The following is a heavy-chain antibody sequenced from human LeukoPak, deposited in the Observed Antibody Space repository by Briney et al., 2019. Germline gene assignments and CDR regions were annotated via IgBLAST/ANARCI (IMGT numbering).Heavy chain of an antibody. J-gene: IGHJ6*04. V-gene: IGHV6-1*01. Sequence: SQTLSLTCAISGDSVSSNSAAWNWIRQSPSRGLEWLGRTYYRSKWYNDYAVSVKSRITINPDASKNQFSLQLNSVTPEVTAVYYCARDLLSLWFGESKGGYYYYYGMDVWGKGTTVTVSP. CDR1: GDSVSSNSAA. CDR3: ARDLLSLWFGESKGGYYYYYGMDV. CDR2: TYYRSKWYN. D-gene: IGHD3-10*01.